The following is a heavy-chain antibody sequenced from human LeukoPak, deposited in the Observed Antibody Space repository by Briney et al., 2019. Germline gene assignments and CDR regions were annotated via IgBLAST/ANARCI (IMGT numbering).Heavy chain of an antibody. CDR1: GYTFTSYY. CDR2: INPSGGST. V-gene: IGHV1-46*01. J-gene: IGHJ4*02. Sequence: ASVRVSCTASGYTFTSYYMHWVRQAPGQGLEWMGIINPSGGSTSYAQKFQGRVTMTRDTSTSTLYMELSSLRPEDTAVYFCARDGWSEMGTILREVVSDYWGQGTLVTVSS. D-gene: IGHD5-24*01. CDR3: ARDGWSEMGTILREVVSDY.